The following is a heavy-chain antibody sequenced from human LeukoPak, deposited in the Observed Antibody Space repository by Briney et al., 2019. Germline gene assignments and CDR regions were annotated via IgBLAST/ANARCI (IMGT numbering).Heavy chain of an antibody. V-gene: IGHV4-34*01. J-gene: IGHJ3*02. D-gene: IGHD3-3*01. CDR3: ARKRRRGYYLNSAFDM. Sequence: SETLSLTCDVNDESFSTYYWSWIRQSPGKGLEWIAEISHRGTSTYNPSLQSRVTVSVDASKNHFSLRVKSVIAADTAIYYCARKRRRGYYLNSAFDMWGQGTMVTVSS. CDR1: DESFSTYY. CDR2: ISHRGTS.